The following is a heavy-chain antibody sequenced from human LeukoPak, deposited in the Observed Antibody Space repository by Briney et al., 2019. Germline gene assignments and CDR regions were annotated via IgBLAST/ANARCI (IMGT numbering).Heavy chain of an antibody. J-gene: IGHJ4*02. CDR3: ARSLPYYYDSSGYYRQGTYFDY. CDR1: GYTFTGYY. Sequence: ASVKVSCKASGYTFTGYYMHWVRQAPGQRLEWMGWINAGNGNTKYSQKFQGRVTITRDTSASTAYMELSSLRSEDTAVYHCARSLPYYYDSSGYYRQGTYFDYWGQGTLVTVSS. D-gene: IGHD3-22*01. CDR2: INAGNGNT. V-gene: IGHV1-3*01.